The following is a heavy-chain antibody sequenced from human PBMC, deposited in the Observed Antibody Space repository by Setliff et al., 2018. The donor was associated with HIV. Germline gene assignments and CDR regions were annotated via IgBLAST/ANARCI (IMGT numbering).Heavy chain of an antibody. Sequence: GGSLRLSCVASGFTSSNYVLHWVRQAPGKGLEWVAAISHDGSTQYYADSLMGRFTISRDNSKNMIYLQLNNLRTEDTGVYYCAREYSFGSNLDSWGQGTLVTVS. CDR2: ISHDGSTQ. V-gene: IGHV3-30*01. CDR3: AREYSFGSNLDS. J-gene: IGHJ4*02. D-gene: IGHD5-18*01. CDR1: GFTSSNYV.